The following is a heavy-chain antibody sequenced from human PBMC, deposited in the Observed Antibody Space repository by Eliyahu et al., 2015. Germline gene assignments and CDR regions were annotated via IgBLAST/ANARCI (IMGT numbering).Heavy chain of an antibody. D-gene: IGHD3-10*01. CDR2: ISAYNGNT. CDR1: GYTFTSYG. CDR3: ARSITMVQGVMIEYYFDY. V-gene: IGHV1-18*01. J-gene: IGHJ4*02. Sequence: QVQLVQSGAEVKKPGASVKVSCKASGYTFTSYGISWVRQAPGQGLEWMGWISAYNGNTNYAQKLQGRVTMTTDTSTSTAYMELRSLRSDDTAVYYCARSITMVQGVMIEYYFDYWGQGTLVTVSS.